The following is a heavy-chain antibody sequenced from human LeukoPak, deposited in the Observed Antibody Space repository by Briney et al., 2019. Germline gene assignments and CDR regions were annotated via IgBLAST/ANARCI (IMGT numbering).Heavy chain of an antibody. Sequence: GGSLRLSCAASGFTVSSNYMSWVRQAPGKGLEWVSVIYSGGSTYYADSVKGRFTISRDNSKNTLYLQMNSLRAEDTAVYYCARVDGSYYWYFDLWGRGTLVTVSS. CDR2: IYSGGST. V-gene: IGHV3-53*01. CDR1: GFTVSSNY. D-gene: IGHD1-26*01. J-gene: IGHJ2*01. CDR3: ARVDGSYYWYFDL.